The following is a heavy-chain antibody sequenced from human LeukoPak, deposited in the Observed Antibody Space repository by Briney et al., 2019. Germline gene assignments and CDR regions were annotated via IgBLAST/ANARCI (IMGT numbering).Heavy chain of an antibody. CDR1: GYTFTSYG. J-gene: IGHJ5*02. CDR3: ARDGGYCSSTSCYTSSNWFDP. D-gene: IGHD2-2*02. Sequence: ASVKVSCKASGYTFTSYGISWARQAPGQGLEWMGWISAYNGNTNYAQKLQGRVTMTTDTSTSTAYMELRSLRSDDTAVYYCARDGGYCSSTSCYTSSNWFDPWGQGTLVTVSS. CDR2: ISAYNGNT. V-gene: IGHV1-18*01.